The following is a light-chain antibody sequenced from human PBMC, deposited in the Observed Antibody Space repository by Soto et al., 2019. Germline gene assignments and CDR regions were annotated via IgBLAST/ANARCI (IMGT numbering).Light chain of an antibody. CDR1: QSVSSSY. Sequence: EFVLTQSPGTLSLSPGERATLSCRASQSVSSSYLAWYQQKPGQAPRLLIYGASTRATGIPARFSGSGSGTEFTLTISSLQSEDFAVYYCQQYNTWPPGITFGQGTRLEIK. CDR3: QQYNTWPPGIT. CDR2: GAS. V-gene: IGKV3-15*01. J-gene: IGKJ5*01.